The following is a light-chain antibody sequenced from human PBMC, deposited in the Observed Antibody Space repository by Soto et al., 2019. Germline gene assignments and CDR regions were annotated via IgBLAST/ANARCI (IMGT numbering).Light chain of an antibody. Sequence: EIVLTQSPATLSLSPGERATLSCRASQSVSSYLAWYQQKPGQAPRLLIYDASNRATGIPARFSGSGSGTDFTLTISRLEPEDSAVYYCQHYGTSHAFGQGTKVDIK. CDR2: DAS. CDR1: QSVSSY. CDR3: QHYGTSHA. J-gene: IGKJ1*01. V-gene: IGKV3-11*01.